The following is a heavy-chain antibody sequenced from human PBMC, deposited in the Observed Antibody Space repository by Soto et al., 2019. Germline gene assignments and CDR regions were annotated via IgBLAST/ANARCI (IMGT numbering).Heavy chain of an antibody. CDR2: ISAYNGNT. V-gene: IGHV1-18*01. Sequence: QVQLVQSGAEVKKPGASVKVSCKSSGYTFTSYGITWVRQAPGQGLEWMGRISAYNGNTKYSQKLQGRVTMTTDTSTSTAYMEMRSMRSDDTAVYYCARLDYYESSVYYNECDYWGQGTLVTVSS. D-gene: IGHD3-22*01. J-gene: IGHJ4*02. CDR1: GYTFTSYG. CDR3: ARLDYYESSVYYNECDY.